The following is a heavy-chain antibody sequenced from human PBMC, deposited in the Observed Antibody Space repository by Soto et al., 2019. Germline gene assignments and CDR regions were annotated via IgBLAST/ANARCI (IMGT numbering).Heavy chain of an antibody. V-gene: IGHV4-4*07. CDR2: IYTSGST. Sequence: QVQLQESGPGLVKPSETLSLTCTVSGGSISSYYWSWIRQPAGKGLEWIGRIYTSGSTNYNPSLKSRVTMSVDTSKNQFSLKLSSVTAADTAVYYCARGYYDFWSGYYSGVYYYYGMDVWGPGTTVTVSS. D-gene: IGHD3-3*01. CDR3: ARGYYDFWSGYYSGVYYYYGMDV. CDR1: GGSISSYY. J-gene: IGHJ6*02.